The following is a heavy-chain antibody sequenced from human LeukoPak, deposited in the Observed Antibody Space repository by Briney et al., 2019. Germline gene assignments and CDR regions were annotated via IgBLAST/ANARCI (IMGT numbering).Heavy chain of an antibody. V-gene: IGHV3-66*04. J-gene: IGHJ4*02. CDR2: IYSDGNT. D-gene: IGHD6-25*01. CDR1: GFTVRSGY. CDR3: ATPSGGY. Sequence: GGSLRLSCVVSGFTVRSGYISWVRQAPGKGLEWISVIYSDGNTYYADSVKGRFTISRDTFQNTVYLQLNSLRAEDTAVYYCATPSGGYWGQGTLVTVSS.